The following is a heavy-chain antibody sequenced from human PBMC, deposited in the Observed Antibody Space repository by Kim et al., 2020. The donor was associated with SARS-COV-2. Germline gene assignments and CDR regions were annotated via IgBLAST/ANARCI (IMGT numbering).Heavy chain of an antibody. J-gene: IGHJ5*02. CDR1: GGTFSSYA. V-gene: IGHV1-69*13. CDR2: IIPIFGTA. D-gene: IGHD6-19*01. Sequence: SVKVSCKASGGTFSSYAISWVRQAPGQGLEWMGGIIPIFGTANYAQKFQGRVTITADESTSTAYMELSSLRSEDTAVYYCAREHSSGWYWFDPWGQGTLVTVSS. CDR3: AREHSSGWYWFDP.